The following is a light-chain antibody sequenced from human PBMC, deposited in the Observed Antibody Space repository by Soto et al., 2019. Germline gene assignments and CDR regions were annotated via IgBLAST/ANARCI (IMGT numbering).Light chain of an antibody. CDR2: DIS. CDR3: VSYTARSSYV. V-gene: IGLV2-14*01. CDR1: SSDIGGYIF. J-gene: IGLJ1*01. Sequence: QSVLTQPASVSGSPGQSITVSCTGTSSDIGGYIFVSWYQQHPGKAPKLMIYDISNRPSGVSKRFSGSKSGNTASLTISGLQAEDEADYYCVSYTARSSYVFGTGTKLTVL.